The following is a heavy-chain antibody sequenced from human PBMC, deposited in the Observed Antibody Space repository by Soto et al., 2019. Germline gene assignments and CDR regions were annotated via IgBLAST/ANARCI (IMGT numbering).Heavy chain of an antibody. D-gene: IGHD6-13*01. J-gene: IGHJ4*02. CDR2: IYYSGST. CDR3: ASWGAAAAGPTTYGY. V-gene: IGHV4-31*03. Sequence: PSVTLSLTCTVSGGSISRGGYYWSWIRQHPGKGLEWIGYIYYSGSTYYNPSLKSRVTISVDTSKNQFSLKLSSVTAADTAVYYCASWGAAAAGPTTYGYWGQGTLVTVS. CDR1: GGSISRGGYY.